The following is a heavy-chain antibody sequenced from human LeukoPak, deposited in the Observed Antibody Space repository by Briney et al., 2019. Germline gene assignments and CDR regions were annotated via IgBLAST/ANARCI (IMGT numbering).Heavy chain of an antibody. D-gene: IGHD6-13*01. V-gene: IGHV3-15*01. CDR3: TTDSSPLDY. J-gene: IGHJ4*02. CDR1: GFTFSNAW. Sequence: GGSLRLSCAASGFTFSNAWMSWVRQAPGKGLEWVGRIKSKNDGGTTDYAAPVKGRFTISRDDSKNTLYLQMNSLKTEDTAVYYCTTDSSPLDYWGQGTLVTVSS. CDR2: IKSKNDGGTT.